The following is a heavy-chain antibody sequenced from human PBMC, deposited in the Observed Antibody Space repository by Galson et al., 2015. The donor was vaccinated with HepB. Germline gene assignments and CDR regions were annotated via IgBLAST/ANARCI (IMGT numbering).Heavy chain of an antibody. D-gene: IGHD5-24*01. CDR3: AREGNVEMATISGYYYYGMDV. CDR1: GFTFSSYW. V-gene: IGHV3-7*01. J-gene: IGHJ6*02. CDR2: IKQDGSEK. Sequence: SLRLSCAASGFTFSSYWMSWVRQAPGKGLEWVANIKQDGSEKYYVDSVKGRFTISRDNAKNSLYLQMNSLRAEDTAVYYCAREGNVEMATISGYYYYGMDVWGQGTTVTVSS.